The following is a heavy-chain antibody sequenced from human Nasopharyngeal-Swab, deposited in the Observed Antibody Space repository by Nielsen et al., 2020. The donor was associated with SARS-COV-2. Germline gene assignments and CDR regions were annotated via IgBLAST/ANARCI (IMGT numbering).Heavy chain of an antibody. D-gene: IGHD2-15*01. V-gene: IGHV3-23*03. CDR2: IGTGGGRA. CDR3: ARNDNGLVIWYYYYMDV. J-gene: IGHJ6*03. Sequence: GGSLRLFCTASGFNFRHYAMSWVRLAPGKGLEWVSGIGTGGGRADYADSVKGRFTISRDNSKNTLYLQLNSLRVEDTAVYYCARNDNGLVIWYYYYMDVWGKGTTVTVTS. CDR1: GFNFRHYA.